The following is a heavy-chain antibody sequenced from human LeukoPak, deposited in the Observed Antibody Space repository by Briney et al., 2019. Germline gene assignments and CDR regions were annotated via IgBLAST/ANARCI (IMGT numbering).Heavy chain of an antibody. V-gene: IGHV3-21*01. CDR1: GFAFSTCS. Sequence: GGSLRLSCAASGFAFSTCSMTWVRQAPGKGLEWVSSITSTSTYIKYADSVKGRFTISRDNAKNSLYLQMNSLRAEDTAVYYCARVKAGATVENFYYYYMDVWGKGTTVTVSS. CDR3: ARVKAGATVENFYYYYMDV. CDR2: ITSTSTYI. D-gene: IGHD1/OR15-1a*01. J-gene: IGHJ6*03.